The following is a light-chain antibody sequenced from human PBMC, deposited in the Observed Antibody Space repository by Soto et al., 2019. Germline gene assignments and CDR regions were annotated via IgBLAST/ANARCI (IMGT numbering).Light chain of an antibody. CDR1: SSNIGSNY. Sequence: QSVLTQPPSASGTPGQRVTISGSGSSSNIGSNYVFWYQHLPGAAPILLIYGNTKRPSGLPDRFSGSQSGTSASLAISGLRSEDEADYYCASWDDSRSAVVFGGGTQLTV. CDR2: GNT. CDR3: ASWDDSRSAVV. V-gene: IGLV1-47*02. J-gene: IGLJ3*02.